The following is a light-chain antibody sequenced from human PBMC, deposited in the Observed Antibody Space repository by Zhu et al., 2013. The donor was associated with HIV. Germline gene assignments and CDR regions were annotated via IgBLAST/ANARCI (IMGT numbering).Light chain of an antibody. CDR3: SSYTGRDTFHLV. CDR1: RSNIGGNT. J-gene: IGLJ2*01. V-gene: IGLV1-44*01. Sequence: QSVLTQSPSASGTPGQRVTISCSGGRSNIGGNTVNWFQKFPGTAPKLLIYEVTKRPSGVSDRFSGSKSGKTASLTISGLQAEDEGDYYCSSYTGRDTFHLVFGGGTKLTVL. CDR2: EVT.